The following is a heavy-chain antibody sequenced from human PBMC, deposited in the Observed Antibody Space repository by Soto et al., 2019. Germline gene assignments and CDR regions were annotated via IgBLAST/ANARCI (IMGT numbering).Heavy chain of an antibody. CDR1: GFTFSGSA. CDR2: IRSKSNNYAT. CDR3: ATYDYGDLSIDY. D-gene: IGHD4-17*01. Sequence: EVQLVESGGGLAQPGESLTLSCAATGFTFSGSAIHWVRQASGKGLEWVGRIRSKSNNYATSYAASVKGRFTISRDDSKDTAYLQMNSLKTEDTALYYCATYDYGDLSIDYWGQGTLVTVSS. V-gene: IGHV3-73*02. J-gene: IGHJ4*02.